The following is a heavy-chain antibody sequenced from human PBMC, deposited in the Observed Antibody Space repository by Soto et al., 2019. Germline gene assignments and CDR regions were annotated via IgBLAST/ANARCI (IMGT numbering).Heavy chain of an antibody. CDR2: INPSGGST. Sequence: QVQLVQSGAEVKKPGASVKVSCKASGYTFTSYYMHWVRQAPGQGLEWMGIINPSGGSTSYTQKFECRVDMTREPSTITVYMELSSLRSEDTAVYYCARRTMYSSGLYRGWYFDLWGRGTLVTVSS. V-gene: IGHV1-46*01. J-gene: IGHJ2*01. CDR1: GYTFTSYY. CDR3: ARRTMYSSGLYRGWYFDL. D-gene: IGHD6-19*01.